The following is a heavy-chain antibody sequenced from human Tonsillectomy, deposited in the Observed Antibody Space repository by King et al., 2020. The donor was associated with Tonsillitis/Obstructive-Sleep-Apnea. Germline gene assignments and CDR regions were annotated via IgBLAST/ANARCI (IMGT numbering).Heavy chain of an antibody. Sequence: QLQESGPGLVKPSETLSLTCTVSGGPLSSYYWSWIRQPPGKGLEGIGYIYFSGSTNYNPSLQSRVTISVDTSKNQFSLNLSSVTAADTAVYYCARGIRGDNDAFDIWGQGTMVTVSS. D-gene: IGHD3-10*01. V-gene: IGHV4-59*01. CDR3: ARGIRGDNDAFDI. CDR1: GGPLSSYY. J-gene: IGHJ3*02. CDR2: IYFSGST.